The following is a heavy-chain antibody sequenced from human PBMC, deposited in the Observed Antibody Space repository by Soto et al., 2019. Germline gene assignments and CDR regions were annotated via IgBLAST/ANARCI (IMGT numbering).Heavy chain of an antibody. CDR1: GFTFSSYG. CDR3: AKAMIVVVFYFQH. J-gene: IGHJ1*01. D-gene: IGHD3-22*01. Sequence: GGSLRLSCAASGFTFSSYGMNWVRQAPGKGLEWVSSVGGSGGRTYYADSVKGRFTISRDNSKNTLYLQMNSLRAEDTAVYYCAKAMIVVVFYFQHWGQGTLVTVSS. CDR2: VGGSGGRT. V-gene: IGHV3-23*01.